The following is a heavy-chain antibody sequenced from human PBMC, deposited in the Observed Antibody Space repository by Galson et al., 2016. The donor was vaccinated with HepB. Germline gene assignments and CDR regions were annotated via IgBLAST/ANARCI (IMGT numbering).Heavy chain of an antibody. D-gene: IGHD2-2*01. CDR2: ISSNGDFI. CDR1: GFTFSSYW. J-gene: IGHJ2*01. V-gene: IGHV3-21*01. Sequence: SLRLSCAASGFTFSSYWMNWVRKAPGQGLEWLSSISSNGDFINYADSVKGRFTISRDNADNSLFLHMSSLRAEDTAIYYCARDNSHCGRTSCIPTYRYFDLWGRGTLVTVSS. CDR3: ARDNSHCGRTSCIPTYRYFDL.